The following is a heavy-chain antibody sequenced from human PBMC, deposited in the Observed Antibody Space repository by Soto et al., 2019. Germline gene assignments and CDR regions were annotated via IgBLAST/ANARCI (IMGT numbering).Heavy chain of an antibody. J-gene: IGHJ3*02. CDR2: INHSGST. CDR1: GYSFIGYY. V-gene: IGHV4-34*01. Sequence: SCKASGYSFIGYYMHWVRQPPGKGLEWIGEINHSGSTNYNPSLKSRVTISVDTSKNQFSLKLSSVTAADTAVYYCASSGSPYDAFDIWGQGTMVTVS. D-gene: IGHD1-26*01. CDR3: ASSGSPYDAFDI.